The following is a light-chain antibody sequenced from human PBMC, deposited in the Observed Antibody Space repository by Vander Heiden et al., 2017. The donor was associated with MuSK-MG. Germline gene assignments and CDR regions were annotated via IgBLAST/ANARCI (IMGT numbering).Light chain of an antibody. CDR1: NIGSKS. V-gene: IGLV3-21*02. J-gene: IGLJ1*01. CDR3: QVWDSSSDPNYV. Sequence: SYVLTQPPSVSVAPGQTARITCGGNNIGSKSVHWYQQKPGQAPEVVVYEDSDRPSGIPERFSGSNSGNTATLTISRVEAGDESDYYCQVWDSSSDPNYVFGTGTKVT. CDR2: EDS.